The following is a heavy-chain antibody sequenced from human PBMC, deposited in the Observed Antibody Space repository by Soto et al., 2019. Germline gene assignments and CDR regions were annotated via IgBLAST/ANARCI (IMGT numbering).Heavy chain of an antibody. D-gene: IGHD1-26*01. Sequence: QVQLQESGTGLVEPSGTLSLTCNVYDGSINNGDWCSWVRQPPGKGLERIGEVYHNGNTNYNASLKSRVTVSVDKSRNQFSLRLTSVTPADTAVYYCATRGIVGPIYWGQGTLVTVSS. V-gene: IGHV4-4*02. J-gene: IGHJ4*02. CDR1: DGSINNGDW. CDR2: VYHNGNT. CDR3: ATRGIVGPIY.